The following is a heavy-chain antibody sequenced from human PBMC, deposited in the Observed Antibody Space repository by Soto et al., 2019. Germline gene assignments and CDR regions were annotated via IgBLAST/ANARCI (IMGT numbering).Heavy chain of an antibody. J-gene: IGHJ5*02. CDR2: IYTGGST. Sequence: GGSLRLSCAASGSTVSSNYIAWVRQAPGKGLEWVSVIYTGGSTYYADSVKGRFTISRDNSKNTVYLQMNSLRVEDTAVYYCARTAGGYSYGNWFDPWGQGTLVTVSS. D-gene: IGHD5-18*01. CDR3: ARTAGGYSYGNWFDP. CDR1: GSTVSSNY. V-gene: IGHV3-53*01.